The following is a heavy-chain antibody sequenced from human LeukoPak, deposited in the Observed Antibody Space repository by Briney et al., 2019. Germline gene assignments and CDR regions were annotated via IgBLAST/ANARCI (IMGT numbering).Heavy chain of an antibody. CDR1: GCTFTSYA. D-gene: IGHD3-3*01. V-gene: IGHV1-3*01. J-gene: IGHJ4*02. Sequence: ASVKVSCKASGCTFTSYAMHWVRQAPGQRLEWMGWINAGNGNTKYSQKFQGRVTITRDTSASTAYMELSSLRSEDTAVYYCARGVAYDFWSGYYSSDYWGQGTLVTVSS. CDR2: INAGNGNT. CDR3: ARGVAYDFWSGYYSSDY.